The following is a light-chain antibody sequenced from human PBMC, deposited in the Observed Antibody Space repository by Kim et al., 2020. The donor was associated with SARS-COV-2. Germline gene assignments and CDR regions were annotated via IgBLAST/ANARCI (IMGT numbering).Light chain of an antibody. J-gene: IGLJ2*01. CDR3: PAWDSSVV. V-gene: IGLV3-1*01. CDR2: QDS. Sequence: SYELTQPPSVSVSPGQTASITCSGDKLGDKYACWYQQQPGQSPVLVIYQDSKRPSGIPERFSGSNSGNTATLTISGTQAMDEADYYCPAWDSSVVFGGGT. CDR1: KLGDKY.